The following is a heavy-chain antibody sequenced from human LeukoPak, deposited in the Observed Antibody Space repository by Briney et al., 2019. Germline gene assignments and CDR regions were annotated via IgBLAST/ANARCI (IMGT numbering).Heavy chain of an antibody. Sequence: GGSLRLSCAASGFTFDEFAMHWVRQAPGKGLEWVSLISGDGATTYYAASVKGRFTISRDNKKNFLYLQMNNLGTEDTVLFYCAKDLSPIFDALNIWGQGTLVTVSS. CDR3: AKDLSPIFDALNI. V-gene: IGHV3-43*02. CDR2: ISGDGATT. D-gene: IGHD3-3*01. J-gene: IGHJ3*02. CDR1: GFTFDEFA.